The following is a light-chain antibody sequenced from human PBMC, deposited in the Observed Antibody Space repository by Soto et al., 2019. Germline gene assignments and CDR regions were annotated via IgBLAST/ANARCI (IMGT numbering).Light chain of an antibody. CDR1: QTISSW. Sequence: DIQMTQSPSTLSASAGDRATITCRASQTISSWLAWYQQKPGRAPKLLIYKASTLESEVPSRFSGSGSGTEFTLSISSLQPDDFAAYYCQQYNRPPWTFGRGTKVEIK. CDR3: QQYNRPPWT. J-gene: IGKJ1*01. CDR2: KAS. V-gene: IGKV1-5*03.